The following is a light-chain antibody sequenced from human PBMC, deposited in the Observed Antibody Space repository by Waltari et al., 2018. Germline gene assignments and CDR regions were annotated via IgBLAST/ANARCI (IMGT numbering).Light chain of an antibody. CDR2: AVS. CDR1: SSDVGNYKR. V-gene: IGLV2-23*02. J-gene: IGLJ2*01. Sequence: QSALTQPASVSGSPGQSITISCTGTSSDVGNYKRVSWYQQHPGKAPKLMIYAVSKRPSGVSYRFACSKSGDMASLTIAVLQPEDEAEYFCSSYAGSSKGVFGGGTKVTVL. CDR3: SSYAGSSKGV.